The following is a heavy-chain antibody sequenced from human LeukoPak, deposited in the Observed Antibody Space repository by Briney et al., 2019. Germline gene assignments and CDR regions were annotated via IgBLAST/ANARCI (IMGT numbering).Heavy chain of an antibody. CDR1: GYTLTELS. J-gene: IGHJ4*02. Sequence: GASVKVSCKVSGYTLTELSMHWVRQAPGKGLEWMGGFDPEDGKTIYAQKFQGRVTMTEDTSTSTAYMELRSLRSDDTAVYYCAREWRYCSSTSCIDYWGQGTLVTVSS. CDR3: AREWRYCSSTSCIDY. V-gene: IGHV1-24*01. D-gene: IGHD2-2*01. CDR2: FDPEDGKT.